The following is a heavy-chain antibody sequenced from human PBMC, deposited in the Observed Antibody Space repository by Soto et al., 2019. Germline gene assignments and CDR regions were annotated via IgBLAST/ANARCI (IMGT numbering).Heavy chain of an antibody. CDR1: GGSISNYY. J-gene: IGHJ4*02. Sequence: QVQLQESGPGLVKPSETLSLTCTVSGGSISNYYCSWIRQPPGKGLEWIGYIYYSGSTNYNPSLTSRVTKSVDPSRSQSAQKLSSVAAADTAVYSWARAGSATRSGYWGQGTLVTVSS. CDR2: IYYSGST. CDR3: ARAGSATRSGY. D-gene: IGHD2-15*01. V-gene: IGHV4-59*01.